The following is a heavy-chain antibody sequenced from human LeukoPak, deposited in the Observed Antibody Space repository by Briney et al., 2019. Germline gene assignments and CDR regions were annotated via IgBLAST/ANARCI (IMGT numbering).Heavy chain of an antibody. Sequence: GGSLRLSCAASGFTFSNAWVSWVRQAPGKGLEWVGRIKSKTDGGTTDYAAPVKGRFTISRDDSKNTLYLQMNSLKTEDTAVYYCTTDFVVVTADPAGYWGQGTLVTVSS. CDR2: IKSKTDGGTT. CDR1: GFTFSNAW. V-gene: IGHV3-15*01. J-gene: IGHJ4*02. CDR3: TTDFVVVTADPAGY. D-gene: IGHD2-21*02.